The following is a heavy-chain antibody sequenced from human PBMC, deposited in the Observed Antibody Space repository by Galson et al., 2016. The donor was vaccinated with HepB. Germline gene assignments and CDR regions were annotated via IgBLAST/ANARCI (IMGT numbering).Heavy chain of an antibody. V-gene: IGHV3-23*01. J-gene: IGHJ4*02. D-gene: IGHD3-10*01. CDR3: ARGGGHGFFDY. Sequence: SLRLSCAASEFTFSTYAIHWVRQAPGGGLEWVAAIGGNGSPTYYADSVRGRFSISRDNSKKTLYLQMNSLRAEDTALYYCARGGGHGFFDYWGQGTQVTVSS. CDR1: EFTFSTYA. CDR2: IGGNGSPT.